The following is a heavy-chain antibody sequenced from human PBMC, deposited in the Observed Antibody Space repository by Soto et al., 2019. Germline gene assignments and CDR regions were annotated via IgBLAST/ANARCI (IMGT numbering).Heavy chain of an antibody. Sequence: ASVKVSCKASGYTFTRCGISWVRQAPGQGLEWMGWISGYNGDTNYAQKFQGRVSMTIDTSTTTAYMELRSLRSDDTAVYYCAKNGQPPYYYYGLDVWG. V-gene: IGHV1-18*01. J-gene: IGHJ6*02. D-gene: IGHD2-8*01. CDR3: AKNGQPPYYYYGLDV. CDR2: ISGYNGDT. CDR1: GYTFTRCG.